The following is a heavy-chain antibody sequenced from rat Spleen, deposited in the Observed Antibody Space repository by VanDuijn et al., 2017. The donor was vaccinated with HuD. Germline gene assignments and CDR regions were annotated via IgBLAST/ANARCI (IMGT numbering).Heavy chain of an antibody. CDR3: ATSPYYWYFDF. J-gene: IGHJ1*01. CDR2: ISSDGGRN. V-gene: IGHV5-20*01. Sequence: EVQLVESDGGLVQPGKSLKLSCAASGFPFSDYYMAWVRQAPTKGLEWVATISSDGGRNFYRDSVKGRFTISRDHAKSTLYLQMDSLRSEDTATYYCATSPYYWYFDFWGPGTMVTVSS. CDR1: GFPFSDYY.